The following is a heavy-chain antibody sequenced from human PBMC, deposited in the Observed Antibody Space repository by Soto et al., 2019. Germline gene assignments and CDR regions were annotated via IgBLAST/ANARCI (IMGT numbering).Heavy chain of an antibody. J-gene: IGHJ5*02. CDR3: ARDSNGSGSYGLEP. CDR2: ISAYNGNT. D-gene: IGHD3-10*01. CDR1: GYTFTSYG. Sequence: ASVKVSCKASGYTFTSYGISWVRQAPGQGLEWMGWISAYNGNTNYAQKLQGRVTMTTDTSTSTAYMELRSLRSDDTAVYYCARDSNGSGSYGLEPWGQGTLVTVSS. V-gene: IGHV1-18*01.